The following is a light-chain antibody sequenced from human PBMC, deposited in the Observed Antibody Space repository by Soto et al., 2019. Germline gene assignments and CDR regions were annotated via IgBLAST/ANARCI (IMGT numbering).Light chain of an antibody. V-gene: IGLV4-69*01. CDR2: LNSDGSH. CDR1: SGHSSYA. CDR3: QTWGTGIHV. Sequence: QSVLTQSPSASASLGASVKLTCTLSSGHSSYAIAWHQQQPEKGPRYLMKLNSDGSHSKGDGIPDRFSGSSSGAERYLTISSRQSEDEADYYCQTWGTGIHVCGTGTKLTVL. J-gene: IGLJ1*01.